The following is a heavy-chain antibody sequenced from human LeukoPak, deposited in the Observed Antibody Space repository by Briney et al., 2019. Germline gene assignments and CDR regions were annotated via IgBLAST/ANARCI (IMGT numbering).Heavy chain of an antibody. J-gene: IGHJ4*02. D-gene: IGHD3-22*01. Sequence: PGGSLRLSCAASGFTVGNNYMSWVRQAPGKGLEGVSVIYSGGTTYYADSVRGRFTISRDNSKNTVHLQMNSLRPEDTAVYYCASYDGRAAYFEYWGQGTLVTVSS. V-gene: IGHV3-66*02. CDR1: GFTVGNNY. CDR3: ASYDGRAAYFEY. CDR2: IYSGGTT.